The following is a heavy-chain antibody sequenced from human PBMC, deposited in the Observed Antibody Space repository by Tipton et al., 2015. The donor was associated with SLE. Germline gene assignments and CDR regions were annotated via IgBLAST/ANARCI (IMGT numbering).Heavy chain of an antibody. CDR1: GYTFTSYG. Sequence: QSGAEVKKPGASVKVSCKASGYTFTSYGISWVRQAPGQGLEWMGWISAYNGNTKYAQMLQGRVTVTTDTSTTTAYMELRSLRSDDTAVYYCARDLSSGWYFYHGTDVWGQGTTVTVSS. D-gene: IGHD6-19*01. V-gene: IGHV1-18*01. J-gene: IGHJ6*02. CDR3: ARDLSSGWYFYHGTDV. CDR2: ISAYNGNT.